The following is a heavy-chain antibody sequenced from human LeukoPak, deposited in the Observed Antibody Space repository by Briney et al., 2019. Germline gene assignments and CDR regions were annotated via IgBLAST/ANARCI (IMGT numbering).Heavy chain of an antibody. CDR1: GFTFTDPC. CDR3: ARGRVTTLYYFVY. Sequence: PGGSLRLSCAAPGFTFTDPCTAWVPQAPGKGLEWVGRTRNKANSYTTEYAASVKGRFTISRDDSKNSLYLQMNSLKTEDTAVYYCARGRVTTLYYFVYWGQGTLVTVSS. CDR2: TRNKANSYTT. D-gene: IGHD4-17*01. J-gene: IGHJ4*02. V-gene: IGHV3-72*01.